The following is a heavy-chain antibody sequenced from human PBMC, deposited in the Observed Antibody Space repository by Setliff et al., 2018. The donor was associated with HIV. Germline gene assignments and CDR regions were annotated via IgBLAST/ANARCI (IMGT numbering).Heavy chain of an antibody. V-gene: IGHV3-11*04. Sequence: LKISCVASGFTFSDYYMAWIRQAPGRGLEWIAHIDKSGDTIYYADSVEGRFTISRDNAKSSLYLHVTTLRPADTAVSYCGRVALWHPFHYYYLDVWGRGTTVTVSS. J-gene: IGHJ6*03. CDR1: GFTFSDYY. CDR3: GRVALWHPFHYYYLDV. CDR2: IDKSGDTI.